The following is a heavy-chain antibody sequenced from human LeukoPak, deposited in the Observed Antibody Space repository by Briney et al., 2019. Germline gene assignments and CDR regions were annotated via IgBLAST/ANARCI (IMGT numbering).Heavy chain of an antibody. Sequence: GGSLRLSCEASGVTFDDYGMHWVREAPGKGLEWVSGISWNSGSTGYADSVKGRFTISRDNAKNSLYLQMNSLRAEDMALYYCAKVADSSGYGAFDIWGQGTMVTVSS. CDR2: ISWNSGST. J-gene: IGHJ3*02. CDR1: GVTFDDYG. D-gene: IGHD3-22*01. CDR3: AKVADSSGYGAFDI. V-gene: IGHV3-9*03.